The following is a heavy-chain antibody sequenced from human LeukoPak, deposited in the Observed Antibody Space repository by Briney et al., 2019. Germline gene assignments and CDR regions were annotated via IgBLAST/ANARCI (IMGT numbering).Heavy chain of an antibody. J-gene: IGHJ4*02. CDR2: ISYDGSNK. CDR3: ASSSGSGSYLDY. Sequence: GGSLRLSCTASGFTFGSYAMHWVRQAPGKGLEWVAVISYDGSNKYYADSVKGRFTISRDNSKNTLYLQMNSLRAEDTAVYYCASSSGSGSYLDYWGQGTLVTVSS. CDR1: GFTFGSYA. V-gene: IGHV3-30*04. D-gene: IGHD3-10*01.